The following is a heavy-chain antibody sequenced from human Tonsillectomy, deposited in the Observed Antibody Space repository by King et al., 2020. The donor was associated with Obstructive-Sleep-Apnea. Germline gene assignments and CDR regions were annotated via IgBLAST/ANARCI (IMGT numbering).Heavy chain of an antibody. V-gene: IGHV3-11*01. D-gene: IGHD2-15*01. CDR3: ARGGKWWSDPFDI. CDR1: GFTFIDYY. CDR2: ISASGTTI. J-gene: IGHJ3*02. Sequence: VQLVESGGGLVKPGGSLRLSCVGSGFTFIDYYMTWLRQAPGKGLEWISYISASGTTISYADSVKGRFTISRDNAKNSMFLEMNSLRADDTAFYYCARGGKWWSDPFDIWGQGTLVSVSS.